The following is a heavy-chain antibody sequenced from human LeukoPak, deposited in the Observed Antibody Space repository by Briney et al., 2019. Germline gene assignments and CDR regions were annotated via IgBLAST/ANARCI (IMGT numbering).Heavy chain of an antibody. V-gene: IGHV1-24*01. Sequence: ASVKVSCKLSRYTLTELSMHWVRRAPGKGLEWMGGFDPEDGETIYAQKFQGRVTMTEDTSTDTASMELSSLRSEDTAVYYCATNLATVVTPAYYWGQGTLVTVSS. CDR1: RYTLTELS. J-gene: IGHJ4*02. CDR2: FDPEDGET. D-gene: IGHD4-23*01. CDR3: ATNLATVVTPAYY.